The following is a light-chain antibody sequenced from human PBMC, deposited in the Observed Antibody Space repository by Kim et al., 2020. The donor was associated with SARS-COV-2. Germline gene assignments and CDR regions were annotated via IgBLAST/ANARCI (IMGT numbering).Light chain of an antibody. CDR1: QPISSN. V-gene: IGKV3-15*01. Sequence: AVSPGERATPCCRSSQPISSNFAWYQQRPGQAPRLLIYGPSTRATGIPARFSGSGSGTEFTLTISSLQSEDVAVYYCQHYDNRVTFGGGTKVDIK. J-gene: IGKJ4*01. CDR3: QHYDNRVT. CDR2: GPS.